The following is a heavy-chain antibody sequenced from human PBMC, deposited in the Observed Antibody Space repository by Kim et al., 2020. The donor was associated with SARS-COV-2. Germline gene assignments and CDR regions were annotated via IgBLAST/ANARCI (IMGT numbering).Heavy chain of an antibody. CDR3: ASGGTYSGSYWDYFDY. J-gene: IGHJ4*02. V-gene: IGHV1-3*01. Sequence: NFQGRVTITRDTAASTAYMELSSLRSEDTAVYYCASGGTYSGSYWDYFDYWGQGTLVTVSS. D-gene: IGHD1-26*01.